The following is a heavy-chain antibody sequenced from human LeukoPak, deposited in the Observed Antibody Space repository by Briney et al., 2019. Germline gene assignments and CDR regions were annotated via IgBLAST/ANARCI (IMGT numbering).Heavy chain of an antibody. J-gene: IGHJ5*02. CDR1: GGTFSSYA. Sequence: GASVKVSCKASGGTFSSYAISWVRQAPGQGLEWMGGIIPIFGTANYAQKFQGRVTITADESTSTAYMELSSLRSEDTAVYYCATEVYYYDSSGYYWGRRRVIPNWFDPWGQGTLVTVSS. CDR2: IIPIFGTA. V-gene: IGHV1-69*13. CDR3: ATEVYYYDSSGYYWGRRRVIPNWFDP. D-gene: IGHD3-22*01.